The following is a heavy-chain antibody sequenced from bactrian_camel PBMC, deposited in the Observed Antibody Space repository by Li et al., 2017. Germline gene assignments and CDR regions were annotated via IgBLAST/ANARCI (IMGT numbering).Heavy chain of an antibody. Sequence: DVQLVESGRGLVQPGGSLRLSCAASGLTFANSAMSWVRQAPGKGLEWVSFINTRGGTTYYADSVKGRFTISRDNAKGTLYLQLNSLKTEDTAMYYCRKVSGVWAGVQGERGQGTQVTVS. J-gene: IGHJ4*01. CDR2: INTRGGTT. V-gene: IGHV3S36*01. CDR1: GLTFANSA. D-gene: IGHD3*01.